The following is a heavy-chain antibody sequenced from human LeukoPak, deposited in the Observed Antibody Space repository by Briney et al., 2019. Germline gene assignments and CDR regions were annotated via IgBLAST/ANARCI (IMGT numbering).Heavy chain of an antibody. Sequence: GESPRISCKGSGYSFTSYWISWVRQMPGKGLEWMGRIDPSDSCTNYSPSFQGHVTISADKSISTAYLQWSSLKASDTAMYYCARDLGYYGSGSSRFDPWGQGNLVTVSS. V-gene: IGHV5-10-1*01. CDR1: GYSFTSYW. J-gene: IGHJ5*02. CDR2: IDPSDSCT. D-gene: IGHD3-10*01. CDR3: ARDLGYYGSGSSRFDP.